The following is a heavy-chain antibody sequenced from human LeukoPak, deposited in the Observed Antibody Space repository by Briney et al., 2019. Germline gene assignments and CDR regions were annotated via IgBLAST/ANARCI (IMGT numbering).Heavy chain of an antibody. CDR2: IYTSGST. CDR1: GGSISSYY. CDR3: ARDEYYDFWSGQKGGLDY. V-gene: IGHV4-4*07. D-gene: IGHD3-3*01. Sequence: PSETLSLTCNVSGGSISSYYWSWIRQPAGKGLEWIGRIYTSGSTNYNPSLKSRVTMSVDTSKNQFSLELSSVTAADTAVYYCARDEYYDFWSGQKGGLDYWGQGTLVTVSS. J-gene: IGHJ4*02.